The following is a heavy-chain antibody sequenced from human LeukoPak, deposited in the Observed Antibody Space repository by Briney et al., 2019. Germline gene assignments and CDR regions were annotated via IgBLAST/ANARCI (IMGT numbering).Heavy chain of an antibody. CDR3: ASERWPQRTFDI. V-gene: IGHV3-66*01. CDR1: GFTLSNSY. D-gene: IGHD5-24*01. Sequence: GGSLRLSCAASGFTLSNSYMTWVRQAPWTGLEWVSIIYGGGSTYYADSVKGRFIISRDRSENTLYLQMNSLRAEDTAVYYCASERWPQRTFDIWGQGTMVTVSS. CDR2: IYGGGST. J-gene: IGHJ3*02.